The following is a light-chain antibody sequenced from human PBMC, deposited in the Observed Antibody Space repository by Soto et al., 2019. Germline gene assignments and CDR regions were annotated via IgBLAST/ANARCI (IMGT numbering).Light chain of an antibody. CDR3: SSFAGSPVV. J-gene: IGLJ2*01. V-gene: IGLV2-8*01. CDR2: EVT. CDR1: SSDIGAYNY. Sequence: QSALTQPPSASGSLGQSITISCTGTSSDIGAYNYVSWYQQHPGKAPKLIIYEVTRRPSGVPDRFSGSKSGNTASLTVSGLQAEDETDYYCSSFAGSPVVFGGGTKLTVL.